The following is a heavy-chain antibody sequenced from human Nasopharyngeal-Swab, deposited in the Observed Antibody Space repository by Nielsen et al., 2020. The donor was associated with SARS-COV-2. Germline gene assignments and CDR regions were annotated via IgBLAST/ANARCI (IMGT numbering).Heavy chain of an antibody. Sequence: GESLKISCAASGFTFSNYAMHWVRQAPGKGLEWVAVIWHDGGNKYYADSVKGRFTISRDNSKNTLYLQMNSLRAEDTAVYYCARDLTPMVIIYAFDMWGQGTMVTVSS. J-gene: IGHJ3*02. CDR1: GFTFSNYA. CDR2: IWHDGGNK. CDR3: ARDLTPMVIIYAFDM. D-gene: IGHD5-18*01. V-gene: IGHV3-33*01.